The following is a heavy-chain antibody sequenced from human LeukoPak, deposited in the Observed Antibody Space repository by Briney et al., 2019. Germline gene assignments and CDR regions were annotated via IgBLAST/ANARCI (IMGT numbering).Heavy chain of an antibody. Sequence: ASVKLSCKASGYSFTSYDMHWVRQAPGQGLGRMGMINPSGGSTRYAEKFQSTVTMTRDMSTRTHYMDLRSLRSEDTAVYYCARDNSVEDTAWWFDPWGQGTLVTVSS. CDR1: GYSFTSYD. D-gene: IGHD4-23*01. CDR2: INPSGGST. J-gene: IGHJ5*02. V-gene: IGHV1-46*01. CDR3: ARDNSVEDTAWWFDP.